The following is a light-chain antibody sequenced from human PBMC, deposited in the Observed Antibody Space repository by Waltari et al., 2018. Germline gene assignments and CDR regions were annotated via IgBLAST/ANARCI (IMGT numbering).Light chain of an antibody. V-gene: IGKV4-1*01. Sequence: DIVMTQSPDSLAVSLGARATINCKSSQSLLYYSNNKNYISWYQQKSGQSPSLLIYWASTREAGVPDRFSGSGSGTDFTLTINGLQPEDAAVYFCHQYYLTPWTFGQGTKLEIK. J-gene: IGKJ1*01. CDR2: WAS. CDR1: QSLLYYSNNKNY. CDR3: HQYYLTPWT.